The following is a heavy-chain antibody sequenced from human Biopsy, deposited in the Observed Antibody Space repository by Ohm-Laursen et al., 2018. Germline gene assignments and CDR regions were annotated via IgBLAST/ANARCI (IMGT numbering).Heavy chain of an antibody. V-gene: IGHV1-69*06. CDR2: IIPIFSTP. J-gene: IGHJ6*02. CDR1: GDSFSNYP. D-gene: IGHD1-14*01. Sequence: SSVKVSCKVSGDSFSNYPISWVRQAPGQGLEWMGGIIPIFSTPKYAQRFQGRVTITADRSTTTAYMELSSLRSEDTAVYYCARDTELLSIGLDYNFGMVVWGQGTTVTVSS. CDR3: ARDTELLSIGLDYNFGMVV.